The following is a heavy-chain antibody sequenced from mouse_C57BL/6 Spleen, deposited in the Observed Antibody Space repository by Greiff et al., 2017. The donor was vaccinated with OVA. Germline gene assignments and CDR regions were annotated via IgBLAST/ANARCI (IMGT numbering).Heavy chain of an antibody. J-gene: IGHJ2*01. CDR1: GYTFTSYW. CDR3: ATHYYGSSYGGY. V-gene: IGHV1-50*01. D-gene: IGHD1-1*01. CDR2: IDPSDSYT. Sequence: QVQLQQPGAELVKPGASVKLSCKASGYTFTSYWMQWVKQRPGQGLEWIGEIDPSDSYTNYNQKFKGKATLTVDTSSSTAYMQLSSLTSEDSAVYYCATHYYGSSYGGYWGQGTTLTVSS.